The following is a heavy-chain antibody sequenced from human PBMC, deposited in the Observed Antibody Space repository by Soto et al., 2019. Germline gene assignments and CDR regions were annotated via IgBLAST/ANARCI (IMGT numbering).Heavy chain of an antibody. J-gene: IGHJ4*02. CDR1: GFTISSYS. CDR3: ARTNSGYVLFDY. D-gene: IGHD5-12*01. CDR2: ISGSSSTI. Sequence: SGGSLRLSCAASGFTISSYSMNWVRQAPGKGLEWVSYISGSSSTIYYADSVKGRFTISRDNAKNSLYLQMNSLRDEDTAVYYCARTNSGYVLFDYWGQGTLVTVSS. V-gene: IGHV3-48*02.